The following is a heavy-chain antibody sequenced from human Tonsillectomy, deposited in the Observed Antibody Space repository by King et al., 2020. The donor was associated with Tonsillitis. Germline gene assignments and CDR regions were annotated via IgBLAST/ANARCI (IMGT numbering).Heavy chain of an antibody. Sequence: VQLVESGGGVVQPGRSLRLSCAASGFTFSSYAIHWVRQAPGKGLEWVAVIWNDGTKKYYADFVKGRFTISRDNSKSTLYLQMNSLRADDTALYYCAKDTGDCGGDCPSENYFDYWGQRTLVTVSS. CDR2: IWNDGTKK. J-gene: IGHJ4*02. CDR3: AKDTGDCGGDCPSENYFDY. CDR1: GFTFSSYA. D-gene: IGHD2-21*01. V-gene: IGHV3-30*18.